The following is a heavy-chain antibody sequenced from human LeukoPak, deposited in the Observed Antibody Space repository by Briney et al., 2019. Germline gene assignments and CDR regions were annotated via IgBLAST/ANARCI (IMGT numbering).Heavy chain of an antibody. J-gene: IGHJ4*02. V-gene: IGHV3-30*02. CDR2: IRYDGSNK. Sequence: GGSLRLSCAASGFTFSSYGMHWVRQAPGKGLEWVAFIRYDGSNKYYADSVKGRFTISRDNSKNTLYLQMNSLRAEDTAVYYCAKGGEYQLPIDSYWGQGTLVTVSS. CDR3: AKGGEYQLPIDSY. D-gene: IGHD2-2*01. CDR1: GFTFSSYG.